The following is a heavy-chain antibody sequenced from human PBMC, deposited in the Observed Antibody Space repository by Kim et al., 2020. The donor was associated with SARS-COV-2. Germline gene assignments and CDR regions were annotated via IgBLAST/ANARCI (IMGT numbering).Heavy chain of an antibody. V-gene: IGHV3-11*06. CDR1: GFIFSDYY. CDR2: ISSSSNYI. J-gene: IGHJ4*02. Sequence: GGSLRLSCAASGFIFSDYYMSWIRQAPGKGLEWISYISSSSNYIKYADSVKGRFTISRDNPKNSLYLQVNSLRVEDTAVYYCARWSACSDGACYSNPGFDSWGQGTLVTVSS. D-gene: IGHD2-15*01. CDR3: ARWSACSDGACYSNPGFDS.